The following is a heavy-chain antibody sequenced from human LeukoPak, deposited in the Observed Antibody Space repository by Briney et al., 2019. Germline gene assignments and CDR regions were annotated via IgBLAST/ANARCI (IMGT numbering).Heavy chain of an antibody. D-gene: IGHD4-11*01. CDR2: VYYSGTT. Sequence: SETLSLTCTVSDGSFTTGGNYWSWIRQHPGKGPEWIGYVYYSGTTFYNPSLKSRVTISVDTSKDQFSLKLSSVTAADTAVYYCARHGGTRITLVEVYYFDYWGQGTLVTVSS. CDR3: ARHGGTRITLVEVYYFDY. CDR1: DGSFTTGGNY. J-gene: IGHJ4*02. V-gene: IGHV4-31*03.